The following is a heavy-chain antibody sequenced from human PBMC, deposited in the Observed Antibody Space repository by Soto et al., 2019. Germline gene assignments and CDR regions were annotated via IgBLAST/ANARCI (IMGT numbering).Heavy chain of an antibody. V-gene: IGHV3-74*01. CDR2: IKTAGSMT. J-gene: IGHJ4*02. CDR1: GFTSSAYW. Sequence: GGSLRLSCAASGFTSSAYWMHWVRQAPGKGLVWVSRIKTAGSMTKHADSVKGRFTISRDNAKNTLYLEMNSLRAEDTAVYYCARESEDLTSNFDYWGQGTLVTVSS. CDR3: ARESEDLTSNFDY.